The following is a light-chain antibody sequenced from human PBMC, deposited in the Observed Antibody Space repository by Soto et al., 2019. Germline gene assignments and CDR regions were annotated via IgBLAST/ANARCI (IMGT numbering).Light chain of an antibody. J-gene: IGKJ1*01. V-gene: IGKV1-5*03. CDR2: EAS. CDR1: QSISSW. Sequence: DRQMTQSPSTLSASVGDRVTITCRASQSISSWLAWYQQKPGTAPKLLIYEASTLQSGFPSRFSGSGSGTEFTLTISSLQPDDSATYYCQQYRDNWTFGQGTKVDIK. CDR3: QQYRDNWT.